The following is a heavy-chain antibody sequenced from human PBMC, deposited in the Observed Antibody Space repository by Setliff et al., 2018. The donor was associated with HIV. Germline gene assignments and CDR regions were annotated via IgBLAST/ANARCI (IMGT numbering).Heavy chain of an antibody. CDR2: IDDSGMT. CDR3: ARGGYSSGWSDMDV. J-gene: IGHJ6*03. V-gene: IGHV4-39*07. CDR1: DASYSGTNHY. Sequence: SETLSLTCTLSDASYSGTNHYWGWIRQPPGKGLEWIGSIDDSGMTYYSPSLKSRVTISVDTSKNQFSLKLSSVTAADTAVYYCARGGYSSGWSDMDVWGKGTTVTVSS. D-gene: IGHD6-19*01.